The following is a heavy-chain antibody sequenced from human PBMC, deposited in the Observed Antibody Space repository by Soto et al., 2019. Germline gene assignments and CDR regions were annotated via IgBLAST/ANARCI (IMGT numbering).Heavy chain of an antibody. CDR3: ARGLYNWNYLDY. Sequence: SETLSLTCTVSGGSISSSSYYWGWIRQPPGKGLEWIGSIYYSGSTYYNPSLKSRVTISVDTSKNQFSLKLSSVTAADTAVYYCARGLYNWNYLDYWGQGTLVTVSS. J-gene: IGHJ4*02. CDR1: GGSISSSSYY. V-gene: IGHV4-39*07. CDR2: IYYSGST. D-gene: IGHD1-20*01.